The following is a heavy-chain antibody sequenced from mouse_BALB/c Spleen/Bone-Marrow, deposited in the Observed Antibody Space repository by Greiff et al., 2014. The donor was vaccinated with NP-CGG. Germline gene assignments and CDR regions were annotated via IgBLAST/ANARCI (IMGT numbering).Heavy chain of an antibody. D-gene: IGHD2-1*01. J-gene: IGHJ3*01. CDR2: IRNKANGYTT. CDR1: GFTFTDYY. CDR3: ARDYGNYVRFAY. Sequence: EVQVVESGGGLVQPGGPLRLSCATSGFTFTDYYMSWVRQPPGKALEWLGFIRNKANGYTTEYSASVKGRFTISRDNSQSILYLQMNTLRAEDSATYYCARDYGNYVRFAYWGQGTLVTVSA. V-gene: IGHV7-3*02.